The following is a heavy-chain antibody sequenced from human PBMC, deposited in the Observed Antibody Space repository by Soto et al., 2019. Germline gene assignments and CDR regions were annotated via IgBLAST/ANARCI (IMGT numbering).Heavy chain of an antibody. CDR3: TKDTYGAVAGTQRFGP. CDR1: GFTFNSYA. Sequence: VGSLSLSCEGSGFTFNSYAMHWVRQTPGKRLEWVSGISGSGSATLYADSVKGRFTISRDNSKNTLYLQMNNLRTEDTALYYCTKDTYGAVAGTQRFGPRAQGTLVTVSS. CDR2: ISGSGSAT. J-gene: IGHJ5*02. V-gene: IGHV3-23*01. D-gene: IGHD6-19*01.